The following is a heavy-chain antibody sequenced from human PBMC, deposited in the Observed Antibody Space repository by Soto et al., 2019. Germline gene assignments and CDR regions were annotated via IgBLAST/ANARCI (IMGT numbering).Heavy chain of an antibody. CDR3: ARDRPRIAAAGTVAALGI. Sequence: ASVKVSCKASGYTFTGYYMHWVRQAPGQGLEWMGWINPNSSGTNYAQKFQGRVTMTRDTSMSTAYMELSSLRSDDTAVYYCARDRPRIAAAGTVAALGIWGQGTMVTTSS. D-gene: IGHD6-13*01. V-gene: IGHV1-2*02. J-gene: IGHJ3*02. CDR1: GYTFTGYY. CDR2: INPNSSGT.